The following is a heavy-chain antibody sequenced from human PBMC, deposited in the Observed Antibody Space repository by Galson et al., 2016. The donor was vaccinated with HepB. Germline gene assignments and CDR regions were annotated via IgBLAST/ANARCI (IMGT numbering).Heavy chain of an antibody. CDR2: IIPIFHNV. D-gene: IGHD2-15*01. CDR3: ATKPRYCSGENCYYFGMDV. CDR1: GVTFRSYI. V-gene: IGHV1-69*13. J-gene: IGHJ6*02. Sequence: SVKVSCKASGVTFRSYIITWVRQAPGQGLEWMGGIIPIFHNVKPAQKFQGRVIITADASTSTAYMELSSLRPEDTAVYYCATKPRYCSGENCYYFGMDVWGQGTTVTVSS.